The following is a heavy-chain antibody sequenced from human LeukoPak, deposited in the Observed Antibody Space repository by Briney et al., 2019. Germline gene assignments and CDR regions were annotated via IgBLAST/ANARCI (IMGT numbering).Heavy chain of an antibody. CDR3: AGGYYYDSIGYKYYYGMDV. D-gene: IGHD3-22*01. V-gene: IGHV4-34*01. CDR1: GGSFSGYY. J-gene: IGHJ6*02. Sequence: SETLSLTCAVYGGSFSGYYWSWTRQPPGKGLEWIGEINHSGNTNHNSSLKSRVTISVDTSKNQFSLKLSSVTAADTAVYYCAGGYYYDSIGYKYYYGMDVWGQGTTVTVSS. CDR2: INHSGNT.